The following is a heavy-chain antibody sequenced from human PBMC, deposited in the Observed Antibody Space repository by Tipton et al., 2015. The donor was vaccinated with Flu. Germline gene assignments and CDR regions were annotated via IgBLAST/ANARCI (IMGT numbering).Heavy chain of an antibody. D-gene: IGHD6-6*01. CDR3: ARGRTAARPRDAFDI. CDR1: GGSISGYY. J-gene: IGHJ3*02. Sequence: TLSLTCTVSGGSISGYYWSWIRQPPGKGLEWIGEINHSGSTNYNPSLKSRVTISVDTSKNQFSLKLSSATAADTAVYYCARGRTAARPRDAFDIWGQGTMVTVSS. V-gene: IGHV4-34*01. CDR2: INHSGST.